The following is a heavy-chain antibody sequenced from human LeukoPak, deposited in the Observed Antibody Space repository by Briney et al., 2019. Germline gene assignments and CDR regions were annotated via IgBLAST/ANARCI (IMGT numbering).Heavy chain of an antibody. CDR2: IKHDGSEK. CDR3: ATDRGWRTSGYYLYYFEY. J-gene: IGHJ4*02. V-gene: IGHV3-7*01. Sequence: GGSLRLSCAASGFIFTSYFMSWVRQAPGKGLEWVASIKHDGSEKYYVDSVRGRFTISRDNTMNSLYLQMSSLRAEDTAVYYCATDRGWRTSGYYLYYFEYWGQGTLVTFSS. D-gene: IGHD3-3*01. CDR1: GFIFTSYF.